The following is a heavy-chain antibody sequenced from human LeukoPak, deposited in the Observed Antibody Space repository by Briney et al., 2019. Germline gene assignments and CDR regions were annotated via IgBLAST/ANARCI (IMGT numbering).Heavy chain of an antibody. Sequence: GGSLRLSRAVSGFTLDYFWMSWVRQAPGKGLEFVAKINQDGSEKYYVESVKGRFTISRNNAKNSLYLQMNSLRAEDTAVYYCARQVDWYWYFDLWGRGTLVTVSS. J-gene: IGHJ2*01. CDR3: ARQVDWYWYFDL. CDR2: INQDGSEK. V-gene: IGHV3-7*03. CDR1: GFTLDYFW. D-gene: IGHD3/OR15-3a*01.